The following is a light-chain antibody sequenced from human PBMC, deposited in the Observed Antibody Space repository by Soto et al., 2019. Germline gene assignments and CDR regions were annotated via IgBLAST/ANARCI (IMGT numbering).Light chain of an antibody. CDR2: EVS. CDR1: SSDVGGYNY. Sequence: QSVLTQPASVSGSPGQSITISCTGTSSDVGGYNYVSWYQQHPGKAPKLMIYEVSNRPSGVSNRFSGSKSGNTPSLTISGLQAEDEADYYCSSYTSSSTLPFGTGTKVTVL. V-gene: IGLV2-14*01. CDR3: SSYTSSSTLP. J-gene: IGLJ1*01.